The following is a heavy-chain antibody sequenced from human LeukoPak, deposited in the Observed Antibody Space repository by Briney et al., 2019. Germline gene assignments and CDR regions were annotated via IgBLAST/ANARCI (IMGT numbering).Heavy chain of an antibody. D-gene: IGHD2-15*01. V-gene: IGHV4-34*01. CDR2: ITHSGST. Sequence: SETLSLTCAVYGGSFSGYYWSWIRQPPGQGLEWIGEITHSGSTNYNPSLKSRVTISIDTSKNQFSLKLSSVTAADTAVYYCARRATPFDYWGQGTLVTVSS. J-gene: IGHJ4*02. CDR3: ARRATPFDY. CDR1: GGSFSGYY.